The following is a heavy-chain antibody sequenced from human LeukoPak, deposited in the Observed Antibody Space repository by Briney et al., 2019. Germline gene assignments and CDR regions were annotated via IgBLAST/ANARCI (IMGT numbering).Heavy chain of an antibody. CDR1: GYIFTTYW. V-gene: IGHV5-51*01. CDR2: IYPGDSDT. J-gene: IGHJ4*02. CDR3: ARRQGCSSTSCPPDS. Sequence: GESLKISCKVSGYIFTTYWIGWVRQMPGKGLEWMGIIYPGDSDTRYSPSFQGQVTMSADKSINTAYLQWSSLKASDTAMYYCARRQGCSSTSCPPDSWGQGTLVTVSS. D-gene: IGHD2-2*01.